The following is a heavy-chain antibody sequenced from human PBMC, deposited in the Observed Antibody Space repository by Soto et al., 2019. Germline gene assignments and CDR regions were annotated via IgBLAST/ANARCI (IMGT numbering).Heavy chain of an antibody. CDR3: AKDLKGYCSGGSCYDNTIDY. Sequence: GGSLRLSCAASGFTFSSYGMHWVRQAPGKGLEWVAVISYDGSNKYYADSVKGRFTISKDNSKNTLYLQMNSLRAEDTAVYYCAKDLKGYCSGGSCYDNTIDYWGQGTLVTVSS. CDR1: GFTFSSYG. J-gene: IGHJ4*02. CDR2: ISYDGSNK. V-gene: IGHV3-30*18. D-gene: IGHD2-15*01.